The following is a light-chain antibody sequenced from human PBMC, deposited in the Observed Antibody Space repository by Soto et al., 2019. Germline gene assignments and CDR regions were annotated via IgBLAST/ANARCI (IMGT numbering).Light chain of an antibody. V-gene: IGKV3-20*01. Sequence: EIVLTQSPGTLSLSPGERATLSCRASQSGRNNNLNWDQRKAGEAPRLLIYGASIRTTGIPDRFSGSGSGTDFTLTISRLEPEDFALYCCQQYGSSAPIAFGQGTRLEIK. J-gene: IGKJ5*01. CDR1: QSGRNNN. CDR3: QQYGSSAPIA. CDR2: GAS.